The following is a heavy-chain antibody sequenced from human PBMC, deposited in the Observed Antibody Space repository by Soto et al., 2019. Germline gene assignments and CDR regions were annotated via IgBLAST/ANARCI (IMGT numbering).Heavy chain of an antibody. Sequence: GGSLRLSCVASGLTFSSEWMNWVRQAPGKGLEWVANISPDGGEQYYVDPMKGRFAISRDNAKNSVYLQMNSLRAEDTAVFYCAKERSSGWSFDYWGQGTLVTVSS. CDR1: GLTFSSEW. D-gene: IGHD6-19*01. CDR2: ISPDGGEQ. V-gene: IGHV3-7*05. CDR3: AKERSSGWSFDY. J-gene: IGHJ4*02.